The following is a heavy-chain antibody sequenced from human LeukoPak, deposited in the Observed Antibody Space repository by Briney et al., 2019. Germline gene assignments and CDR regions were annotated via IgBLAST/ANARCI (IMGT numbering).Heavy chain of an antibody. CDR1: GFTFSSYG. D-gene: IGHD3-3*01. CDR3: AKAASFGVVRRGAFDI. CDR2: IRYDGSNK. V-gene: IGHV3-30*02. J-gene: IGHJ3*02. Sequence: GGSLRLSCAASGFTFSSYGMHWVRQAPGKGLEWVAFIRYDGSNKYYADSVKGRFTISRDNSKNTLYLQMNSLRAEDTAVYYCAKAASFGVVRRGAFDIWGQGTMVTVSS.